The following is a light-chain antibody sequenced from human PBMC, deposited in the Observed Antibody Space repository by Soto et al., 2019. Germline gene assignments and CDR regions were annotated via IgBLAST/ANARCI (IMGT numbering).Light chain of an antibody. CDR1: QSVSNNY. V-gene: IGKV3-20*01. Sequence: TXSLSPGERATLSCRASQSVSNNYLAWYLQKPGQAPRLLIYGASSRATGIPDRFSGSGSGTDFTLTITRLEPEDFAVYYCQQYGNSPSTFGQGTRLEI. CDR2: GAS. J-gene: IGKJ5*01. CDR3: QQYGNSPST.